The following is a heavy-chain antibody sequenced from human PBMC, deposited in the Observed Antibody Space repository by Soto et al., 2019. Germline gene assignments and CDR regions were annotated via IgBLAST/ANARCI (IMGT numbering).Heavy chain of an antibody. D-gene: IGHD1-20*01. CDR3: AHRPEFNNNCNGGWFGP. Sequence: QITLKESGPTLVEPTQTLTLTCTFSGFSLSTSGVGVGWIRQPPGKALEWLAFIYWDDDKRYSPSLKSRLTVTKDTSKNQVVLTMTNMDPVATATYYCAHRPEFNNNCNGGWFGPWGQGTLVTVSS. V-gene: IGHV2-5*02. CDR2: IYWDDDK. CDR1: GFSLSTSGVG. J-gene: IGHJ5*02.